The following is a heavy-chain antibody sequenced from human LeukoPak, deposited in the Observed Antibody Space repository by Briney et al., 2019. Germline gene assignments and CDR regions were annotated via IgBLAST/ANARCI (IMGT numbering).Heavy chain of an antibody. CDR1: GYPISSGFY. J-gene: IGHJ4*02. CDR2: IYHSGNT. Sequence: LEALSLTCAVSGYPISSGFYWGWIRQPPGKGLEWIGRIYHSGNTYYNPPLKSPVTLSVDTSKKQFSLKTSSATAAATAVYSCSGRVDDYGDYDRDYGGQGTLLTVSS. CDR3: SGRVDDYGDYDRDY. V-gene: IGHV4-38-2*01. D-gene: IGHD4-17*01.